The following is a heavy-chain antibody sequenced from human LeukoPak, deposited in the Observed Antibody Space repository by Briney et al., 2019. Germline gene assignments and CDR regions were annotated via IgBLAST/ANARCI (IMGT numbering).Heavy chain of an antibody. Sequence: GGSLRLSCSASGFNFNYFAISWIRQAPGKRLEWVSTIGDSGSGGSYADSVRGRFTISRDNSKNMVYLQMRSLRVDDSAVYYCSRIKYGGNSGYHFDYWGQGTLVTVSS. D-gene: IGHD4-23*01. CDR2: IGDSGSGG. V-gene: IGHV3-23*01. J-gene: IGHJ4*02. CDR1: GFNFNYFA. CDR3: SRIKYGGNSGYHFDY.